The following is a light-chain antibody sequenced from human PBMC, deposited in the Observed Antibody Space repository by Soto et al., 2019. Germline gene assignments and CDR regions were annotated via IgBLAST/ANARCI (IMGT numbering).Light chain of an antibody. CDR2: DTS. CDR3: QQYIDWPPGT. J-gene: IGKJ1*01. V-gene: IGKV3-15*01. CDR1: QSVSSS. Sequence: EIVVTQSPATLSVSPGERVTLSCRASQSVSSSLAWYQQRPGQAPRLLIYDTSTRAAGISARFSGSGSGTEFTLTISSLQSEDFAVYYCQQYIDWPPGTCGQG.